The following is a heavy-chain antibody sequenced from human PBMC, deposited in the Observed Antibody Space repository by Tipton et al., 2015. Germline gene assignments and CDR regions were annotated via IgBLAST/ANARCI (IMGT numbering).Heavy chain of an antibody. CDR3: ARDGARRNYYPPGWFDP. D-gene: IGHD1-26*01. J-gene: IGHJ5*02. V-gene: IGHV1-8*01. Sequence: QSGAEVKEPGASMKVSCKASGYTFTSYDINWVRQAPGQGLEWMGWMNPNSGNTDYAQKFQGRVTMTRNTSITTAYMELSSLRSEDTAVYYCARDGARRNYYPPGWFDPWGQGTLVSVSS. CDR2: MNPNSGNT. CDR1: GYTFTSYD.